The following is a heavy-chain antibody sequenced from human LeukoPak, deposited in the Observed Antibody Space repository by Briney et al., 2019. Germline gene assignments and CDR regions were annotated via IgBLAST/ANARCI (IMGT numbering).Heavy chain of an antibody. D-gene: IGHD4-17*01. CDR1: GFTLSSYG. CDR2: VCNDGSNK. CDR3: AKDLYDYGALYYFDY. V-gene: IGHV3-30*02. J-gene: IGHJ4*02. Sequence: TGESLRLSCAPSGFTLSSYGMHWVRQAPGKGLEWVAVVCNDGSNKYYADSVKGRFTMSRDNSKNTLYLEMNSLRSDDTAVYYCAKDLYDYGALYYFDYWGQGTLVTVSS.